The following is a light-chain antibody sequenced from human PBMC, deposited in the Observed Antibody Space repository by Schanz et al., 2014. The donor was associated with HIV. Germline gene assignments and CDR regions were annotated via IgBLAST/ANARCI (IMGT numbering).Light chain of an antibody. J-gene: IGKJ4*01. CDR1: QGISSY. Sequence: IQLTQSPSSLSASVGDRVTITCRASQGISSYLAWYQQKPGKAPKLLIYGASNLQGGVPSRFSGSGSGTYFTLTISSLQPEDFATYYCQQPASYPLTFGGGTKVEIK. CDR2: GAS. V-gene: IGKV1-9*01. CDR3: QQPASYPLT.